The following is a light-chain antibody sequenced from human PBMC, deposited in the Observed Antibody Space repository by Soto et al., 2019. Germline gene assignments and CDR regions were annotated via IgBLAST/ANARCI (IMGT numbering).Light chain of an antibody. Sequence: QSALTQPASVSGSPGQSITISCTGTSSDVGGYNYVSWYQQHPGKAPNLMIYDVSNRPSGVSNRFSGSKSGNTASLTISGLQAEDEADYYCSSYTSSSTRVVFGGGTQLTVL. CDR2: DVS. V-gene: IGLV2-14*01. J-gene: IGLJ2*01. CDR1: SSDVGGYNY. CDR3: SSYTSSSTRVV.